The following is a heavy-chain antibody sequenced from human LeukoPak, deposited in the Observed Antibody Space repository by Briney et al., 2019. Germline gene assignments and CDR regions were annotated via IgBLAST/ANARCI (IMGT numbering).Heavy chain of an antibody. Sequence: PGWSLRLSCAASDFSFSNYGMHWVRQAPGKGLEWVAVIFVDGNRQHYAESVKGRFTISRDNSNNMLYLQMNSLRPEDTAVYYCAKDRLFGSGLNGPHYYYGMDVWGQGTTVTVSS. CDR1: DFSFSNYG. D-gene: IGHD1-26*01. J-gene: IGHJ6*02. CDR3: AKDRLFGSGLNGPHYYYGMDV. CDR2: IFVDGNRQ. V-gene: IGHV3-30*18.